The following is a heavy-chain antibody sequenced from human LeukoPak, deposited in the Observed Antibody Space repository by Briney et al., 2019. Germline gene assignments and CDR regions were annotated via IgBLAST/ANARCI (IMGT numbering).Heavy chain of an antibody. J-gene: IGHJ3*02. CDR1: GGSISSGSYY. CDR2: IYTSGST. D-gene: IGHD3-10*01. V-gene: IGHV4-61*02. CDR3: ARDFHGSGSDAFDI. Sequence: SETLSLTCTVSGGSISSGSYYWSWIRQPAGKGLEWIGRIYTSGSTNYNPSLKSRVTISVDTSKNQFSLKLSSVTAADTAVYYCARDFHGSGSDAFDIWGQGTMVTVSS.